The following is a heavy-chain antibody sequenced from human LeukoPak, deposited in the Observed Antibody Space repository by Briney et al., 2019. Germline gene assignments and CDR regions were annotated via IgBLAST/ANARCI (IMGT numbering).Heavy chain of an antibody. V-gene: IGHV3-48*03. CDR2: ISSSGSTI. J-gene: IGHJ4*02. CDR3: ARDVYDYVWGSYRLFDY. D-gene: IGHD3-16*02. Sequence: GGSLRLSCAASGFTFSSYERNWVRQAPGKGLEWVSYISSSGSTIYYADSVKGRFTISRDNAKNSLYLQMNSLRAEDTAVYYCARDVYDYVWGSYRLFDYWGQGTLATVSS. CDR1: GFTFSSYE.